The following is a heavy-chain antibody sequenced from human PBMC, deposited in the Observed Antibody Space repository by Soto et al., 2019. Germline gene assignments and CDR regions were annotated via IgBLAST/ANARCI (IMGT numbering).Heavy chain of an antibody. D-gene: IGHD6-25*01. CDR2: IYYSGST. CDR3: ARDLERDYWYFDL. V-gene: IGHV4-30-4*01. J-gene: IGHJ2*01. Sequence: QVQLQESGPGLVKPSQTLSLTCTVSGGSISSGDYYWSWIRQPPGKGLEWIGYIYYSGSTYYNPSLKSRVTISVDTSKNQCSLKLSSVTAADTAVYYCARDLERDYWYFDLWGRGTLVTVSS. CDR1: GGSISSGDYY.